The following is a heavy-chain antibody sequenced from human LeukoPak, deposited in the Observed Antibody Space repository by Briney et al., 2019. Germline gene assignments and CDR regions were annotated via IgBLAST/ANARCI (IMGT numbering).Heavy chain of an antibody. Sequence: GGSLRLSCAASGFTFSSYWMHWVRQAPGKGLVWVSRISSDGSSTTYADSEKGRFTISRDNAKNTLYLQMNSLRAEDTAVYYCARGYSGSYRVDYWGQGTLVTVSS. CDR3: ARGYSGSYRVDY. CDR2: ISSDGSST. J-gene: IGHJ4*02. CDR1: GFTFSSYW. D-gene: IGHD1-26*01. V-gene: IGHV3-74*01.